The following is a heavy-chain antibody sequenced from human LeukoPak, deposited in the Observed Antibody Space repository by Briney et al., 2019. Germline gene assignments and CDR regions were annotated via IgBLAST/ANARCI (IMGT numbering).Heavy chain of an antibody. D-gene: IGHD3-22*01. CDR1: GVTSRFYA. CDR2: ISAYNGNT. Sequence: GASVKVSCKASGVTSRFYAISWVRQAPGQGLEWMGWISAYNGNTNYAQKLQGRVTMTTDTSTSTAYMELRSLRSDDTAVYYCARDLDTMIVVVHDAFDIWGQGTMVTVSS. CDR3: ARDLDTMIVVVHDAFDI. J-gene: IGHJ3*02. V-gene: IGHV1-18*01.